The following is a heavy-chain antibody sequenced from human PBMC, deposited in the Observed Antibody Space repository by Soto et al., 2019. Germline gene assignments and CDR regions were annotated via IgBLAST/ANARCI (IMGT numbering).Heavy chain of an antibody. J-gene: IGHJ4*02. V-gene: IGHV4-4*02. CDR1: GGSISSSNW. Sequence: SETLSLTCAVSGGSISSSNWWSWVRQPPGKGLEWIGEIYHSGSTNYNPSLKSRVTISVDKSKNQFSLKLSSVTAADTAVYYCARLRVEYYYDSSGSPRAWYYFDYWGQGTLVTVSS. CDR3: ARLRVEYYYDSSGSPRAWYYFDY. D-gene: IGHD3-22*01. CDR2: IYHSGST.